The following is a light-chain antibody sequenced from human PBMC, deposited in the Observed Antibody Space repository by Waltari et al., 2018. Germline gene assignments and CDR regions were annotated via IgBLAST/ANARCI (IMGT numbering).Light chain of an antibody. CDR2: WAS. V-gene: IGKV4-1*01. Sequence: DIVMTQSPDSLAVSLGERATINCKSSQTILFSSNNKNALAWYQQKSGQPPKLLIYWASTRESGVPDRFSASGSGTEVTLTINNLQAEDVAVYYCQQHFTTPLFSFGPGTKVDIK. J-gene: IGKJ3*01. CDR1: QTILFSSNNKNA. CDR3: QQHFTTPLFS.